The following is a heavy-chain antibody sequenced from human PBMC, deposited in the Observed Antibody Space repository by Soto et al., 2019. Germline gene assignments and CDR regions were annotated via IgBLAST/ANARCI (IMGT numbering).Heavy chain of an antibody. V-gene: IGHV4-39*01. CDR3: ARLRFGFDP. CDR1: GGSISSINNHFSNHY. D-gene: IGHD3-16*01. CDR2: IYYSGST. Sequence: SETLSLTCTVSGGSISSINNHFSNHYCSWIRLSPGKGLEWIGSIYYSGSTYYNPSLKSRVTISVDTAASTAYMELSRLTSEDTAIYYCARLRFGFDPWGQGTLVTVSS. J-gene: IGHJ5*02.